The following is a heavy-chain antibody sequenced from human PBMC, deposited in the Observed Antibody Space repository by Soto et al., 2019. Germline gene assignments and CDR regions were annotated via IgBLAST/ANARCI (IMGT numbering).Heavy chain of an antibody. D-gene: IGHD3-10*01. CDR3: ARGREVRGVITYYYNGMDV. CDR2: IYYSGST. J-gene: IGHJ6*02. CDR1: GGSISSGGYY. V-gene: IGHV4-31*03. Sequence: QVQLQESGPGLVKPSQTLSLTCTVSGGSISSGGYYWSWIRQHPGKGLEWIGYIYYSGSTYYNPSLKSRVTISVDTSKKQFSLKMSSVTAADTAVYYCARGREVRGVITYYYNGMDVWGQGTTVTVSS.